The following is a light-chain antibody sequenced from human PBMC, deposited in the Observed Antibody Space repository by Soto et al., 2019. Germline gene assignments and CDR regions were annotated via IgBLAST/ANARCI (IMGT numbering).Light chain of an antibody. CDR2: GAS. CDR1: QSIANY. V-gene: IGKV3-11*01. CDR3: QQRNDWPRNS. J-gene: IGKJ5*01. Sequence: EIVLTQSPDTLSLSPGERATLSCRASQSIANYVARYHQRPGQAPRLVIYGASNRATDIPARFTGSGSGTDFTLTISSLEAEDSGVYYCQQRNDWPRNSFGQGTRLEIK.